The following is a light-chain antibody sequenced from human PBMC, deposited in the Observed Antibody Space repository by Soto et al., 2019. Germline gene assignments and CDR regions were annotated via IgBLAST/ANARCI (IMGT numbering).Light chain of an antibody. CDR2: SNN. Sequence: QAVVTQPPSASGTPGQRVTISCSGSSSNIGSYTVNWYQQLPGTAPKLLIYSNNQRPSGVPDRFSGSKSGTSVSLAISGLQSEDEADYYCAAWDDSLNGMVFGGGTQLTVL. V-gene: IGLV1-44*01. CDR3: AAWDDSLNGMV. J-gene: IGLJ2*01. CDR1: SSNIGSYT.